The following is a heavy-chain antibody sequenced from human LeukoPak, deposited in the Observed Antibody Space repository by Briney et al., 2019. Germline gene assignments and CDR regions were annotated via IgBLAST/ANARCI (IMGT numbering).Heavy chain of an antibody. Sequence: SETLSLTCTVSGDSISSYFWIWIRQPPGKGLEWIGYIYYSGSTNYNPSLKSRVTISVDTSKNQFSLKLSSVTAADTAVYYCARRSWVGALDYWGQGTLVTVSS. D-gene: IGHD1-26*01. CDR1: GDSISSYF. V-gene: IGHV4-59*01. J-gene: IGHJ4*02. CDR2: IYYSGST. CDR3: ARRSWVGALDY.